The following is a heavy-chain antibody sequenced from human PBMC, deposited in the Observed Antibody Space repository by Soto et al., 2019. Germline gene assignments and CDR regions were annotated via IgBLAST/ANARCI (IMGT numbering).Heavy chain of an antibody. D-gene: IGHD2-8*01. CDR1: TLSLSKAGVT. Sequence: QSTLKESGPTLVKPAETLTLTCSFSTLSLSKAGVTVGWVRQPPGRALEWLGSIFWDGDELYNAMLGNRVTIPKDASSSKVVLTVTNMDAVDTATYYCVQGGGLYDRRAAYHLWDQGTVVTVSS. CDR2: IFWDGDE. CDR3: VQGGGLYDRRAAYHL. J-gene: IGHJ3*01. V-gene: IGHV2-5*02.